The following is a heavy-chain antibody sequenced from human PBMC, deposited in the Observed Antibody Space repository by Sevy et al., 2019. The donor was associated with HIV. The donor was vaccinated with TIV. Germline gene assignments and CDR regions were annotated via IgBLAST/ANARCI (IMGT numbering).Heavy chain of an antibody. CDR3: ARYYYDSSGYYDYHGTDV. CDR1: GYTFTSYD. J-gene: IGHJ6*01. V-gene: IGHV1-8*01. D-gene: IGHD3-22*01. Sequence: ASVKVSCKASGYTFTSYDINWVRQATGQGLEWMGWMNSNSGNKGYPQKFQGRVTMTRNTSISTAYMELSSLRSEDTAVYYCARYYYDSSGYYDYHGTDVWGQGTTVTVSS. CDR2: MNSNSGNK.